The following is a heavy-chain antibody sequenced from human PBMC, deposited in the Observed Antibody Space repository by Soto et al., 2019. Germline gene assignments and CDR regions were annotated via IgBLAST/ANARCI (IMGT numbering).Heavy chain of an antibody. CDR2: IEYTGST. CDR1: GVSITNYY. J-gene: IGHJ3*02. Sequence: SETLSLTCTVSGVSITNYYWSWIRQPPGKGLEWIAYIEYTGSTNYNPSLTSRFTISVDTSKNQFSLRLTSVTAADTAVYYCVRAGFHFASGSYHDAFDIWGQGTMVTVSS. CDR3: VRAGFHFASGSYHDAFDI. V-gene: IGHV4-59*01. D-gene: IGHD3-10*01.